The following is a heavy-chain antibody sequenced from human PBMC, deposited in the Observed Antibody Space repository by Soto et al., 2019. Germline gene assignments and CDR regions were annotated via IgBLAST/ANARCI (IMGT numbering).Heavy chain of an antibody. CDR1: GFTFSNYA. Sequence: GGSLRLSCAASGFTFSNYAMTWVRQAPGKGLEWVSAISSGGTYTDYADSVKGRFTLSRDNSKNTLYLQMNSLRAEDTAVYYCARDEMRGMDVWGQGTTVTVSS. CDR2: ISSGGTYT. V-gene: IGHV3-23*01. J-gene: IGHJ6*02. CDR3: ARDEMRGMDV.